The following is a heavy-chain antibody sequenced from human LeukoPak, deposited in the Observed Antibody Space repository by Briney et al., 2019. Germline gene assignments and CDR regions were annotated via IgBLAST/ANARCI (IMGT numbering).Heavy chain of an antibody. CDR2: IYTSGST. J-gene: IGHJ4*02. D-gene: IGHD6-13*01. V-gene: IGHV4-4*09. CDR3: ARTVYSSSSDYFDY. Sequence: PSETLSLTCTVSGGSISSYYWSWIRQPPGTGLEWIGYIYTSGSTNYNPSLKSRVTISVDTSKNQFSLKLSSVTAADTAVYYCARTVYSSSSDYFDYWGQGTLVTVSS. CDR1: GGSISSYY.